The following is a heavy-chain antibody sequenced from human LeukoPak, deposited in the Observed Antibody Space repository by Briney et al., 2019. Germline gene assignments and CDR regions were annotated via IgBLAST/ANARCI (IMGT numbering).Heavy chain of an antibody. CDR2: IYNNGIT. Sequence: SETLSLTCPVSGGSISIYYWNWIRQPPGKGLEWIGSIYNNGITTYNPSLKGRVTISGDTSKNQFSLKLSSVTAADTAVYYCTRDRELGFWGQGTLVTVSS. CDR1: GGSISIYY. J-gene: IGHJ4*02. V-gene: IGHV4-59*01. CDR3: TRDRELGF. D-gene: IGHD1-26*01.